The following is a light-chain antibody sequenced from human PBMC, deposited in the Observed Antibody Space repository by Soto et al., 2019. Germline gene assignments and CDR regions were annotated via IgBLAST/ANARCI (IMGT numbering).Light chain of an antibody. Sequence: DIVMTQCPDSLAVSLGERATINCKSSQSILSSSNNKNYLAWYHQKPGLPARLLIYWASTRESGVPDRFSGSGSGTDFTLTITSLQAEDVAVYYCQQYYSTPYSFVHGTQLPSK. J-gene: IGKJ2*03. CDR3: QQYYSTPYS. CDR2: WAS. CDR1: QSILSSSNNKNY. V-gene: IGKV4-1*01.